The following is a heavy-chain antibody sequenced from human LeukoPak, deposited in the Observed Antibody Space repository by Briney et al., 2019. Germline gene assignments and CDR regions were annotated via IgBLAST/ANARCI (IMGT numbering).Heavy chain of an antibody. CDR3: ARAGSGYSYGYGGNWFDP. Sequence: GASVKVSCKASGGTFSSYAISWVRQAPGQGLEWMGGIIPIFGTANYAQKFQGGVTITADESTSTAYMELSSLRSEDTAVYYCARAGSGYSYGYGGNWFDPWGQGTLVTVSS. D-gene: IGHD5-18*01. J-gene: IGHJ5*02. V-gene: IGHV1-69*13. CDR2: IIPIFGTA. CDR1: GGTFSSYA.